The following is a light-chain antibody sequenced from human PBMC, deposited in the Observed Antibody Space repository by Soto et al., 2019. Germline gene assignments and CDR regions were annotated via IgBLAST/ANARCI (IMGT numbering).Light chain of an antibody. V-gene: IGKV3-15*01. CDR1: ESVSSN. CDR3: QQYHDCPMT. Sequence: EIVMAPSPAILSVSPGERAPLSCRARESVSSNLAWYQQKPGQAPRLLISGASSMATGIPVRFSGSGSGTDFTLTISSLQSEDFVFYYCQQYHDCPMTFGPGTKVDIK. J-gene: IGKJ3*01. CDR2: GAS.